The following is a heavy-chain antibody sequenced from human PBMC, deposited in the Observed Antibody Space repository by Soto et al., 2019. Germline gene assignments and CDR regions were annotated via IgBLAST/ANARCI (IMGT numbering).Heavy chain of an antibody. J-gene: IGHJ4*02. V-gene: IGHV3-11*01. Sequence: GGSLRLSCAASGFTFSDYYMSWIRQAPGKGLEWVSYISTSGSTIYYADSVKGRFTISRDNSKNSPYLQMNSLRAEDTAVYYCAKSPGMYYYDSSGYYHYDYWGQGTLVTVSS. CDR1: GFTFSDYY. D-gene: IGHD3-22*01. CDR2: ISTSGSTI. CDR3: AKSPGMYYYDSSGYYHYDY.